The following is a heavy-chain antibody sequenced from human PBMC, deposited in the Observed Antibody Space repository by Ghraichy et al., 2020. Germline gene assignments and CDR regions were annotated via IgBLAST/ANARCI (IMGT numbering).Heavy chain of an antibody. D-gene: IGHD1-26*01. CDR1: GFTFSSYA. CDR3: AKGWVGRLSPFDY. J-gene: IGHJ4*02. CDR2: ISGSGGST. V-gene: IGHV3-23*01. Sequence: GGSLRLSCAASGFTFSSYAMSWVRQAPGKGLEWVSVISGSGGSTYYADSVKGRFTISRDNSKNTLYLQMNSLRAEDTALYYCAKGWVGRLSPFDYWGQGTLVTVSS.